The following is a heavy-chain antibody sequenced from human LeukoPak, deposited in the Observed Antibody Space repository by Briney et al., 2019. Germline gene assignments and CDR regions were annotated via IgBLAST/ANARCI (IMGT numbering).Heavy chain of an antibody. CDR3: TRDRGAYNLYDY. D-gene: IGHD1-1*01. J-gene: IGHJ4*02. V-gene: IGHV3-49*03. CDR1: GFTFGDYA. Sequence: QPGGSLRLSCTASGFTFGDYAMSWLRQAPGKGLEWVGFIRSKAYGETADYAASVKGRFTISRDDSKAIAYLQMNSLKTEDTAVYHCTRDRGAYNLYDYWGQGTLVTVSS. CDR2: IRSKAYGETA.